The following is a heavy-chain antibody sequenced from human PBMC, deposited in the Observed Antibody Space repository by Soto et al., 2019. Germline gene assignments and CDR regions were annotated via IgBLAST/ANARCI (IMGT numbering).Heavy chain of an antibody. D-gene: IGHD6-13*01. CDR2: ISSSSSYT. V-gene: IGHV3-11*06. J-gene: IGHJ6*02. Sequence: GGSLRLSCAASGFTFSDYYMSWIRQAPGKGLEWVSYISSSSSYTNYADSVKGRFTISRDNAKNSLYLQMNSLRAEDTAVYYCARDPRYSSSSNGYYGVDVWGQGTTVTVSS. CDR1: GFTFSDYY. CDR3: ARDPRYSSSSNGYYGVDV.